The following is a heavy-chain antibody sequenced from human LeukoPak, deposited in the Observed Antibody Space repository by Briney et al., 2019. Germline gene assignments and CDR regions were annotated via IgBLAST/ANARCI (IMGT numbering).Heavy chain of an antibody. Sequence: GGSLRLSCAASGFTFSSYWMHWVRQAPGKGLVWVSRINSDGSSTSYADSVKGRFTISRDNAKNTLYLQMNSLRAEDTAVYYCARDLRVRGVSNYSDYWGQGTLVTVSS. V-gene: IGHV3-74*01. D-gene: IGHD3-10*01. CDR1: GFTFSSYW. CDR3: ARDLRVRGVSNYSDY. J-gene: IGHJ4*02. CDR2: INSDGSST.